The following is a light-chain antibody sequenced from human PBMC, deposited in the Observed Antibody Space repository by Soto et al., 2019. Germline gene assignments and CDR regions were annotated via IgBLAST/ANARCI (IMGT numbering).Light chain of an antibody. CDR3: RQYNNRPPLT. CDR1: QSVSSN. J-gene: IGKJ4*01. CDR2: GAS. V-gene: IGKV3-15*01. Sequence: ERVLAHSPATLSESLLESATLSWRPSQSVSSNFAWYQQKPGQPASRLLNGASTRATSVPARFSSSGSGTEFTLTISSLQSEEFAVYYCRQYNNRPPLTFGGGTKVDIK.